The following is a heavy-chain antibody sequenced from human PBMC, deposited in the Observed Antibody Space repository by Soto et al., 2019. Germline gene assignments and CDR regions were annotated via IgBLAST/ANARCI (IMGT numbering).Heavy chain of an antibody. Sequence: SETLSLTCTVSGDSLDYYYWSWIRQPPGKGLEWIGDASDSGRTNYNPSLRSRVTISVDTSKNQFSLKLNSVTTADTAVYYCARDSTTWFPYYGIDVWGQGTTVTVSS. V-gene: IGHV4-59*01. CDR3: ARDSTTWFPYYGIDV. CDR2: ASDSGRT. J-gene: IGHJ6*02. CDR1: GDSLDYYY. D-gene: IGHD2-2*01.